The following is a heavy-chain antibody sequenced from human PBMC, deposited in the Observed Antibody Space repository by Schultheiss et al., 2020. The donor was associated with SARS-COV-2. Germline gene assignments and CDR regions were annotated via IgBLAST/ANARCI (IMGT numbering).Heavy chain of an antibody. J-gene: IGHJ4*02. D-gene: IGHD1-26*01. CDR2: ISSSSSYI. Sequence: GGSLRLSCAASGFTFSSYTMNWVRQAPGKGLEWVSYISSSSSYIYYADSVKGRFTISRDNAKNSLYLQMNSLRAEDTAVYYCARVRSGSYWFSYWGQGTLVTVSS. CDR1: GFTFSSYT. CDR3: ARVRSGSYWFSY. V-gene: IGHV3-21*05.